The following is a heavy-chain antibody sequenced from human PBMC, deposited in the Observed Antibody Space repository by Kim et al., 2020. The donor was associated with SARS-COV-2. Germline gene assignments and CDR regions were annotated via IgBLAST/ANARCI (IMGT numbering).Heavy chain of an antibody. CDR2: IWYDGSNK. CDR1: GFTFSSYG. Sequence: GGSLRLSCAASGFTFSSYGMHWVRQAPGKGLEWVAVIWYDGSNKYYADSVKGRFTISRDNSKNTLYLQMNSLRAEDTAVYYCARDTLLDVVITIFGVVTEGVDYWGQGTLVTVSS. V-gene: IGHV3-33*08. D-gene: IGHD3-3*01. J-gene: IGHJ4*02. CDR3: ARDTLLDVVITIFGVVTEGVDY.